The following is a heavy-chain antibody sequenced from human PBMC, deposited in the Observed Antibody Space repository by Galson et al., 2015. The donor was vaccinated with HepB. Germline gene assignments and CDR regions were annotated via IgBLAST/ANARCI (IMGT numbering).Heavy chain of an antibody. V-gene: IGHV1-69*13. Sequence: SVKVSCKASGGTFSSYAISWVRQAPGQGLEWMGGIIPIFGTANYAQKFQGRVTITADESTSTAYMELSSLRSEDTAVYYCARGVTMIVRDAFDIWGQGTMVTVSS. D-gene: IGHD3-22*01. CDR1: GGTFSSYA. J-gene: IGHJ3*02. CDR2: IIPIFGTA. CDR3: ARGVTMIVRDAFDI.